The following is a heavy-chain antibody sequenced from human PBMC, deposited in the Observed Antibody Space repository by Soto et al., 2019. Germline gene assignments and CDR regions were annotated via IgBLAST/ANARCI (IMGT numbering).Heavy chain of an antibody. V-gene: IGHV3-23*01. D-gene: IGHD6-19*01. CDR1: GFTFSSYA. Sequence: GGSLRLSCAASGFTFSSYAMSWVRQAPGKGLEWVSAISGSGGSTYYADSVKGRFTISRDNSKNTLYLQMNSLRAEDTAVYYCAKDEDSSGWSILHDYWGQGTLVTVSS. CDR2: ISGSGGST. J-gene: IGHJ4*02. CDR3: AKDEDSSGWSILHDY.